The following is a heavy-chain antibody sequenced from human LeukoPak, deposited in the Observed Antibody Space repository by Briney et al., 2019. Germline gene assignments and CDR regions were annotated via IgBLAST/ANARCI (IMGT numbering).Heavy chain of an antibody. J-gene: IGHJ3*02. D-gene: IGHD3-3*01. V-gene: IGHV4-30-2*01. CDR1: GGSISSGGYY. CDR3: ARETAGYDFWSGQIGAFDI. Sequence: SQTLSLTCTVSGGSISSGGYYWSWIRQPPGKGLEWIGYIYHSGSTYYNPSLKSRVTISVDRSKNQFSLKLSSVTAAGTAVYYCARETAGYDFWSGQIGAFDIWGQGTMVTVSS. CDR2: IYHSGST.